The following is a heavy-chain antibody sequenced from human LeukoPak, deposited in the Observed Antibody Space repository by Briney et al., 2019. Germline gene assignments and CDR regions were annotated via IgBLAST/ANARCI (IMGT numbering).Heavy chain of an antibody. CDR2: MNPNSGNT. J-gene: IGHJ6*02. CDR1: GYTFTSYD. D-gene: IGHD6-13*01. Sequence: ASVKVSCKASGYTFTSYDINWVRQATGQGLEWMGWMNPNSGNTGYAQKFQGRVTMTRNTSISTAYMELSSLRSEDTAVYYCARAIARSQQLVRTGNYYYGLDVWGQGTTVTVSS. CDR3: ARAIARSQQLVRTGNYYYGLDV. V-gene: IGHV1-8*01.